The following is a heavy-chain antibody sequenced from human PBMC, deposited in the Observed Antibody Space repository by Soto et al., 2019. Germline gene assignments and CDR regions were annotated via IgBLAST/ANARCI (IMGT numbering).Heavy chain of an antibody. CDR3: ARDRPHITSPHNYFDP. CDR1: GYTFANFG. D-gene: IGHD2-2*01. Sequence: QVQLVQSGAEVKKPGASVKVSCKASGYTFANFGISWVRQAPGQGLEWMGWINAYTGNTNYAQKFQGRVTMTTDTSTPTAYMQLRGLRSNDPAFYYCARDRPHITSPHNYFDPWGQGTLVTVSS. V-gene: IGHV1-18*01. CDR2: INAYTGNT. J-gene: IGHJ5*02.